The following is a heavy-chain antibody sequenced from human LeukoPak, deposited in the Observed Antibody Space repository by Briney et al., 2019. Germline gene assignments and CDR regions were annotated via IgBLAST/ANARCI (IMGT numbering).Heavy chain of an antibody. CDR3: AKGQELDDGVFDS. V-gene: IGHV3-23*01. D-gene: IGHD1-1*01. CDR2: IRSNGDTA. Sequence: GGSLRLSCAASGFTVSSIAMTWVRQAPGKGLEWVSTIRSNGDTAYNADSVKGRFTISRDNSNKTLYLQMNILRVEDTAIYYCAKGQELDDGVFDSWGQGTLVTVSS. CDR1: GFTVSSIA. J-gene: IGHJ4*02.